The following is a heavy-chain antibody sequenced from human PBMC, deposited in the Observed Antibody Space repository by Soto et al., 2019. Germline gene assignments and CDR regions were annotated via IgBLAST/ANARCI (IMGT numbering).Heavy chain of an antibody. CDR1: GFTFSSYA. J-gene: IGHJ6*02. D-gene: IGHD4-17*01. CDR3: ARGTATVTKLGMDV. V-gene: IGHV3-30-3*01. CDR2: ISYDGSNK. Sequence: PGGSLRLSCAASGFTFSSYAMHWVRQAPGKGLEWVAVISYDGSNKYYADSVKGRFTISRDNSKNTLYLQMNSLRAEDTVVYYCARGTATVTKLGMDVWGQGTTVTVSS.